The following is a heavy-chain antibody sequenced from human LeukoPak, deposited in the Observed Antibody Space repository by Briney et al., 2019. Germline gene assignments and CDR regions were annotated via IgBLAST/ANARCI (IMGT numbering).Heavy chain of an antibody. CDR1: GFTFSSYA. D-gene: IGHD2-2*01. V-gene: IGHV3-23*01. CDR2: IIGSGGST. Sequence: GGSLRLSCAASGFTFSSYAMSWVRQAPGKGLEWVSAIIGSGGSTYYADSVKGRFTISRDDSKNTLYLQMNSLRAEDAAVYYCAKDSIIVVVPAAIRGGAFDIWGQGAMVTVSS. J-gene: IGHJ3*02. CDR3: AKDSIIVVVPAAIRGGAFDI.